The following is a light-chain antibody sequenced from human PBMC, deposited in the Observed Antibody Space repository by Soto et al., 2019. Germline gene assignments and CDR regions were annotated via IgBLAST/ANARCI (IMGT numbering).Light chain of an antibody. V-gene: IGKV3-15*01. Sequence: EIVMTQSPATLSVSPGERATLSCRASQSVSSNLAWYQQKPGQAPRLLIYGASTRATGIPARFSGSGSGTEFTLTISSLQSEDFAVYYCQQYNNWPPELGGGTKVEIK. J-gene: IGKJ4*01. CDR3: QQYNNWPPE. CDR2: GAS. CDR1: QSVSSN.